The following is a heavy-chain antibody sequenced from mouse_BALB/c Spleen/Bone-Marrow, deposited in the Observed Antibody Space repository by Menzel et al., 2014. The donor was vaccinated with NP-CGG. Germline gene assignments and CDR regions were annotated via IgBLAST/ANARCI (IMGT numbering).Heavy chain of an antibody. CDR1: GISIXTGNYR. Sequence: EVQLQQSGPGLVKPSQTVSLTCTVTGISIXTGNYRWSWIRQFPGNKLEWIGYIYYSGTITYNPSLTSRTTITRDTSXNQFFLEMNSLTAEDTATYYCARGAMITTGYFDYWGQGTTLTVSS. CDR3: ARGAMITTGYFDY. V-gene: IGHV3-5*02. J-gene: IGHJ2*01. D-gene: IGHD2-4*01. CDR2: IYYSGTI.